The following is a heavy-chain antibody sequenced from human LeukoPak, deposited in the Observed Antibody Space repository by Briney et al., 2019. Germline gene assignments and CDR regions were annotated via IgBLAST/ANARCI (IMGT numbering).Heavy chain of an antibody. CDR2: IWYDGSNK. Sequence: GRSLRLSCAASGFTFSSYGMHWVRQAPGKGLEWVAVIWYDGSNKYYADSVKGRFTISRDNSKNTLYLQMNSLRAEDTAVYYCAGGWSDCSSTSCYPLPFDYWGQGTLVTVSS. V-gene: IGHV3-33*01. D-gene: IGHD2-2*01. J-gene: IGHJ4*02. CDR1: GFTFSSYG. CDR3: AGGWSDCSSTSCYPLPFDY.